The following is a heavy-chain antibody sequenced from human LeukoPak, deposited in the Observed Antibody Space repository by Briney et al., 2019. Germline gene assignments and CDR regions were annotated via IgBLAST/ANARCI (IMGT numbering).Heavy chain of an antibody. Sequence: SETLSLTCTVSGGSISSYYWSWIRQPAGKGLESIGHISTSGSTNYNPSLKSRVTMSVDTSKNQFSLKLSSVTAADTAVYYCARARKISITMIVVVINWYFDLWGRGTLVTVSS. D-gene: IGHD3-22*01. V-gene: IGHV4-4*07. CDR1: GGSISSYY. J-gene: IGHJ2*01. CDR2: ISTSGST. CDR3: ARARKISITMIVVVINWYFDL.